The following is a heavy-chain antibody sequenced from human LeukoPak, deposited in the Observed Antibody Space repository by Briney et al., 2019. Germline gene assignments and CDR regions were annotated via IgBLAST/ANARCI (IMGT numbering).Heavy chain of an antibody. CDR1: GHTLTSYG. D-gene: IGHD5/OR15-5a*01. CDR2: ISAYNGNT. Sequence: GASVKVSCKASGHTLTSYGVSWVRQAPGQGLEWMGWISAYNGNTNYAQKFQGRVTMTTDTSTTTAYMELRSLRSDDTAVYYCARGVYADYWGQGTLVTVSS. V-gene: IGHV1-18*01. CDR3: ARGVYADY. J-gene: IGHJ4*02.